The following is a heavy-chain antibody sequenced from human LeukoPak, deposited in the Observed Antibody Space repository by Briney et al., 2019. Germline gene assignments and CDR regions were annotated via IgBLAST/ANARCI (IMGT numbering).Heavy chain of an antibody. CDR3: HMYYYDSSGYYFVY. V-gene: IGHV4-4*07. CDR2: IHTSGST. Sequence: SETLSLTCTVSSGPISSYHWSWIRQPAGKGLEWIGRIHTSGSTNYNPSLKSRVTMSLDTSKNQFSPKLSSVTAADTAVYYCHMYYYDSSGYYFVYWGQGTLVTVSS. CDR1: SGPISSYH. D-gene: IGHD3-22*01. J-gene: IGHJ4*02.